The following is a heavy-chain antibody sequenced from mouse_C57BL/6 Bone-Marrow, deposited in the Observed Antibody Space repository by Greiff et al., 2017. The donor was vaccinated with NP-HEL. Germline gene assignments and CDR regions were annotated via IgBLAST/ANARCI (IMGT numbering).Heavy chain of an antibody. CDR3: TPSYGQGFAY. CDR1: GFNIKDDY. Sequence: EVQLQQSGAELVRPGASVKLSCTASGFNIKDDYMHWVKQRPEQGLEWIGWIDPENGDTEYASKFQGKATITADTSSNTAYLQLSSLTSEDTAVYYFTPSYGQGFAYWGQGTLVTVSA. J-gene: IGHJ3*01. CDR2: IDPENGDT. D-gene: IGHD1-1*01. V-gene: IGHV14-4*01.